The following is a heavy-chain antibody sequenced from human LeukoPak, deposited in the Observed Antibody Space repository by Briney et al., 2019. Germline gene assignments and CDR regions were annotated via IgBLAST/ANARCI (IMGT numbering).Heavy chain of an antibody. D-gene: IGHD2-15*01. J-gene: IGHJ3*01. CDR2: LYSDGRT. V-gene: IGHV3-53*01. CDR3: ATEVVVPGVGAIDV. Sequence: GGSLRLSCAASGSTVSSNYMSWVRQAPGKGLEWVSVLYSDGRTYYADSVRGRFTISRDNSKNTLHLQMNSLRAEDTAVYYCATEVVVPGVGAIDVWGQGTMVTVSS. CDR1: GSTVSSNY.